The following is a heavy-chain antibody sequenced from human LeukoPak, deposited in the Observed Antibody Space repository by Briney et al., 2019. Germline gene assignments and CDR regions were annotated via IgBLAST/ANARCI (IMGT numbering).Heavy chain of an antibody. D-gene: IGHD2-15*01. CDR3: ARGDSGGTTEYFLH. J-gene: IGHJ1*01. CDR2: IYAGGTT. CDR1: GFTASYNY. Sequence: GGSLRLSCAASGFTASYNYMSWVRQAPGKGLEWVSVIYAGGTTYYADSVKGRFTISRDNSKNTLYLQMNSLRAEDTAVYYCARGDSGGTTEYFLHWGQGTLVTVSS. V-gene: IGHV3-53*01.